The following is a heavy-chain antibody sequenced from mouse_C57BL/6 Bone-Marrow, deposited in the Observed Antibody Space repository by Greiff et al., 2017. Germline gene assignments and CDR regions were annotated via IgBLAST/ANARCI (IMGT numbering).Heavy chain of an antibody. CDR2: IWGVGST. Sequence: VKLVESGPGLVAPSQSLSITCTVSGFSLTSYGVDWVRQSPGKGLEWLGVIWGVGSTNYNSALKSRLSISKDNSKSQVFLKMNSLQTDDTAMYYCARSDYYGSRVPFAYWGQGTLVTVSA. CDR1: GFSLTSYG. D-gene: IGHD1-1*01. V-gene: IGHV2-6*01. CDR3: ARSDYYGSRVPFAY. J-gene: IGHJ3*01.